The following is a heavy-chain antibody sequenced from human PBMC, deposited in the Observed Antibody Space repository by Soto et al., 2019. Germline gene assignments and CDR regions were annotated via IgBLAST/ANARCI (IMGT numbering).Heavy chain of an antibody. V-gene: IGHV4-39*02. CDR1: GGSISSSSYY. CDR3: ARESPGYYGSGSYYTTQRRWTALDY. D-gene: IGHD3-10*01. J-gene: IGHJ4*02. Sequence: PSETLSLTCAVYGGSISSSSYYWGWIRQPPGKGLECIGSIYYSGSTYYNPSLKSRVTISVDTSKNQFSLKLSSVTAADTAVYYCARESPGYYGSGSYYTTQRRWTALDYWGQGTLVTVSS. CDR2: IYYSGST.